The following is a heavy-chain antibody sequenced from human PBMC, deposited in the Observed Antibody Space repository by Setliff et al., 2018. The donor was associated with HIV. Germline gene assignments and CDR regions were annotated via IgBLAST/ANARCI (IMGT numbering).Heavy chain of an antibody. V-gene: IGHV4-38-2*02. D-gene: IGHD3-10*01. J-gene: IGHJ4*02. Sequence: SETLSLTCTVSGYSISSRYYWGWIRQPPGKGLEWIGSVYNTGSTYYHPSLRSRLTLSVETSQNQFSLKLSSVTAADTAVYFCARSIYGSGSYPLDYWGQGSLVTVSS. CDR1: GYSISSRYY. CDR2: VYNTGST. CDR3: ARSIYGSGSYPLDY.